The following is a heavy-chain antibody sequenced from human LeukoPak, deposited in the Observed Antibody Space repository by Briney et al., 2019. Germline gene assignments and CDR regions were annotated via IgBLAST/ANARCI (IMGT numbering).Heavy chain of an antibody. J-gene: IGHJ4*02. CDR3: ARGRFGLGDFDY. CDR2: IYSGGST. V-gene: IGHV3-53*01. CDR1: GLTVSKNY. Sequence: PGGSLRLSCAASGLTVSKNYMSWVRQAPGKGLESVSVIYSGGSTYYADSVKGRFTISRDNSKNTLYLQMNSLRAEDTAVYYCARGRFGLGDFDYWGQGTLVTVSS. D-gene: IGHD3-16*01.